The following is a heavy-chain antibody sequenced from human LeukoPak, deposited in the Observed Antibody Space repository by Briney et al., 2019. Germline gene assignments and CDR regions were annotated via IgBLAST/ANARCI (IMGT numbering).Heavy chain of an antibody. V-gene: IGHV3-30*18. Sequence: PGGSLRLSCAASGFTFSNYGMHWVRQAPGKGLEWLAVISYDGNNKYYADSVKGRFTISRDNSKNTLYLQMNSLRAEDTAVYYCAKRQLGHIDYWGQGTLVIVSS. CDR3: AKRQLGHIDY. CDR2: ISYDGNNK. CDR1: GFTFSNYG. D-gene: IGHD6-6*01. J-gene: IGHJ4*02.